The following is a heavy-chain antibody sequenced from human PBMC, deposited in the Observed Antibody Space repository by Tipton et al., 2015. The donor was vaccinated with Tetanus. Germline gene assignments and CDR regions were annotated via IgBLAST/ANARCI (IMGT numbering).Heavy chain of an antibody. CDR1: GGSIGSGGYY. CDR2: IYYSGST. V-gene: IGHV4-31*02. Sequence: LRLSCTVSGGSIGSGGYYWSWIRQHPGKGLEWIGHIYYSGSTYYNPSLKSRVTISVDTSKNRFSLKLSSVTAADTAVYYCARDRYYDILTGYYGVGVDRLYGMDVWGQGTTVTVSS. J-gene: IGHJ6*02. CDR3: ARDRYYDILTGYYGVGVDRLYGMDV. D-gene: IGHD3-9*01.